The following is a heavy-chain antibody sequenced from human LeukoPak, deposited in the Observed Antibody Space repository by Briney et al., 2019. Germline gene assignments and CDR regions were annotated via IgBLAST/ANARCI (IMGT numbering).Heavy chain of an antibody. Sequence: ASVKVSCKVSGYTLTELSIHWVRQAPGKGLEWMGGFDPEDGETIYAQKFQGRVTMTEDTSTDTAYMELSSLRSEDTAVYYCATAPTGSRYPFDYWGQGTPVTVSS. CDR2: FDPEDGET. CDR3: ATAPTGSRYPFDY. CDR1: GYTLTELS. V-gene: IGHV1-24*01. J-gene: IGHJ4*01. D-gene: IGHD3-22*01.